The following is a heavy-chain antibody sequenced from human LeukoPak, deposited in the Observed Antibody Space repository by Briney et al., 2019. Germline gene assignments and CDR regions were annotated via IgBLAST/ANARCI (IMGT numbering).Heavy chain of an antibody. D-gene: IGHD3-3*01. CDR2: ISSSSSTI. J-gene: IGHJ4*02. CDR1: GFTFSSYS. Sequence: PGGSLRLSCAASGFTFSSYSMNWVRQAPGKGLEWVSYISSSSSTIYYADPVKGRFTISRDNAKNSLCLQMNSLRAEDTAVYYCARSMGVDWGQGTLVTVSS. V-gene: IGHV3-48*01. CDR3: ARSMGVD.